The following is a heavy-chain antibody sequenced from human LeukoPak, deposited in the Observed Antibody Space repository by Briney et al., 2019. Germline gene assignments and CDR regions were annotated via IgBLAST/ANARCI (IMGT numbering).Heavy chain of an antibody. Sequence: SETLSLTCTVSGGSISIYYWIWIRQPAGKGLEWIGRIYTSGSSNYNPSLKSRVTISVDTSKNQFSLKLSSVTAADTAVYYCARGLLGVVRGVIILNFNYYYYMDVWGKGTTVTVSS. CDR1: GGSISIYY. CDR2: IYTSGSS. CDR3: ARGLLGVVRGVIILNFNYYYYMDV. V-gene: IGHV4-4*07. J-gene: IGHJ6*03. D-gene: IGHD3-10*01.